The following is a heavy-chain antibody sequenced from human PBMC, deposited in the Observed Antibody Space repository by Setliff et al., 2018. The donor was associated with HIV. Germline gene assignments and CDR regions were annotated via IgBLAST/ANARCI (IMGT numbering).Heavy chain of an antibody. CDR1: GFTFGDYA. CDR3: TTALGGSPTE. Sequence: GSLRLSCPASGFTFGDYAMSWVRQAPGKGLEWVGFIRSKAYGGTTEYAASVKGRFTISRDDSKSIAYLQMNSLKTEDTAVYYCTTALGGSPTEWGQGTLVTVSS. V-gene: IGHV3-49*04. CDR2: IRSKAYGGTT. D-gene: IGHD3-10*01. J-gene: IGHJ4*02.